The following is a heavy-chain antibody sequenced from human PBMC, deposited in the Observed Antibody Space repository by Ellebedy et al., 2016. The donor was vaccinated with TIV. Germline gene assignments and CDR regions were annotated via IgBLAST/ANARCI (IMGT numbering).Heavy chain of an antibody. CDR3: ARAPGGWFEP. V-gene: IGHV3-74*01. Sequence: GESLKISCAASGFTFSSYWMHWVRQAPGKGLVWVSRIYSDGSSTSYADSVKGRFTISRDNAKNTLYLQMNSLRAEDTAVYYCARAPGGWFEPWGQGTLVTVSS. CDR2: IYSDGSST. D-gene: IGHD2-15*01. CDR1: GFTFSSYW. J-gene: IGHJ5*02.